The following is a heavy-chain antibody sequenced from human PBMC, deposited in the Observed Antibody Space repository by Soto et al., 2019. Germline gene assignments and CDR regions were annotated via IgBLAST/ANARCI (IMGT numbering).Heavy chain of an antibody. V-gene: IGHV3-23*01. CDR3: AKDPAGGYDFDY. Sequence: GGSLRLSCTASGFTFSSYAMSWVRQAPGKGLEWVSSIDDSDGTTYYADSVKGRFTISRDDSKSTLFLQMNSLRADDTALYYCAKDPAGGYDFDYWGQGTLVTVSS. D-gene: IGHD1-1*01. CDR1: GFTFSSYA. CDR2: IDDSDGTT. J-gene: IGHJ4*02.